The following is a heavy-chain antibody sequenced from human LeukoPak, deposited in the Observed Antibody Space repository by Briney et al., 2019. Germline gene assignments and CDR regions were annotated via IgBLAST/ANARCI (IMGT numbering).Heavy chain of an antibody. CDR1: EFIFSTYT. D-gene: IGHD3-22*01. J-gene: IGHJ4*02. CDR2: ISYDGTNK. CDR3: AREYTSGYFRTFDC. V-gene: IGHV3-30-3*01. Sequence: GRSLRLSCAASEFIFSTYTMHWVRQVPGKGLEWVAIISYDGTNKYYADSVQGRFTISRDNSKNTLYLQMNSLRPEDTAVYYCAREYTSGYFRTFDCWGQGTLVTVSS.